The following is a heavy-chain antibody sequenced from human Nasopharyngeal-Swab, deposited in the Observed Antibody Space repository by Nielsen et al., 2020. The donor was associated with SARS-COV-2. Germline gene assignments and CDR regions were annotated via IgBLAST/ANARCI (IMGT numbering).Heavy chain of an antibody. CDR3: ARDLSDTARPDY. Sequence: GGSLRLSCAASGFTFSSYWMHWVRQAPGEGLVWVSRINADGSSTTYADSLKGRFTISRDNAKNTLYLQMNSLRAEDTAVYYCARDLSDTARPDYWGQGTLVTVSS. V-gene: IGHV3-74*03. J-gene: IGHJ4*02. CDR1: GFTFSSYW. CDR2: INADGSST. D-gene: IGHD5-18*01.